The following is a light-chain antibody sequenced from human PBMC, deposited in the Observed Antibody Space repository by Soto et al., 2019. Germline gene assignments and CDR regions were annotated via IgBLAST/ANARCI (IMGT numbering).Light chain of an antibody. V-gene: IGLV2-14*03. J-gene: IGLJ2*01. Sequence: QSALTQPASVSGSPGQSITISCTGTSSDVGGYNYVSWYQHHPGKAPKLMIYDVNNRPSGVSNRFSGSKSGNTASLTISGLQAEDEADYYCSSYTSSSTKVLFGGGTKLTVL. CDR2: DVN. CDR1: SSDVGGYNY. CDR3: SSYTSSSTKVL.